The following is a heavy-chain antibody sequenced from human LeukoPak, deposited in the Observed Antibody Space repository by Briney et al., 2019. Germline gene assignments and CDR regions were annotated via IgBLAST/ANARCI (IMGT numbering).Heavy chain of an antibody. V-gene: IGHV1-2*02. J-gene: IGHJ4*02. CDR3: ARDFGHYSNYGGVDY. CDR1: GYTFTSYY. Sequence: ASVKVSCKASGYTFTSYYMHWVRQAPGQGLEWMGWINPNSGGTNYAQKFQGRVTMTRDTSISTAYMELSRLRSDDTAVYYCARDFGHYSNYGGVDYWGQGTLVTVSS. CDR2: INPNSGGT. D-gene: IGHD4-11*01.